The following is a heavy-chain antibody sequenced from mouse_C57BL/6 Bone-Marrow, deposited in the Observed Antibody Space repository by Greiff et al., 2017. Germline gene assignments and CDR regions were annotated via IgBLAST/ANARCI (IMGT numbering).Heavy chain of an antibody. V-gene: IGHV1-76*01. CDR2: IYPGSGTT. D-gene: IGHD1-1*01. CDR3: AREHYDSSPFAY. CDR1: GYTFTDYY. Sequence: VQLQQSGAELVRPGASVKLSCKASGYTFTDYYINWVKQRPGQGLEWIARIYPGSGTTYYNEKFKGKATLTAEKSSSTAYMQLSSLTSEDSAVYFCAREHYDSSPFAYWGQGTLVTVSA. J-gene: IGHJ3*01.